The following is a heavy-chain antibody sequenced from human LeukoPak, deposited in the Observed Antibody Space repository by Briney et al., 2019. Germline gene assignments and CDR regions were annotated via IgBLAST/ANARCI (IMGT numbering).Heavy chain of an antibody. CDR3: ARAASVAVAGIRYYYYYMDV. Sequence: ASVKVSCKASGYTFTSYAMNWVRQAPGQGLEWMGWINTNTGNPTYAQGFTGRFVFSLDTSVSTAYLQISSLKAEDTAVYYCARAASVAVAGIRYYYYYMDVWGKGTTVTVSS. J-gene: IGHJ6*03. CDR1: GYTFTSYA. CDR2: INTNTGNP. D-gene: IGHD6-19*01. V-gene: IGHV7-4-1*02.